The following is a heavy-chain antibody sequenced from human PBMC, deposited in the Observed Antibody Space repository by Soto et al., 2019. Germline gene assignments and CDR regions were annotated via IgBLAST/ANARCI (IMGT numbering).Heavy chain of an antibody. Sequence: SETLSLTCTVSGGSISSGGYYWSWIRQHPGKGLEWIGYIYYSGSTYYNPSLKSRVTISVDTSKSQFSLKLSSVTAADTAVYYCSTTYGDYVYWGQGTLVTVSS. D-gene: IGHD4-17*01. J-gene: IGHJ4*02. V-gene: IGHV4-31*03. CDR3: STTYGDYVY. CDR2: IYYSGST. CDR1: GGSISSGGYY.